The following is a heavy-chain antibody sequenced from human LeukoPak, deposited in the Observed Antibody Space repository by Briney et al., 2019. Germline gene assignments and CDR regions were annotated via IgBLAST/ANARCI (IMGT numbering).Heavy chain of an antibody. V-gene: IGHV1-2*02. CDR1: GYTFTGYY. D-gene: IGHD6-13*01. J-gene: IGHJ5*02. CDR3: ARPYSSSWSDWFDP. CDR2: INPNSGGT. Sequence: GASVKVSCKASGYTFTGYYMHWVRQAPGQGLEWMGWINPNSGGTNYAQKFQGRVTMTRDTSISTAYMELSRLRSDDTAVYYCARPYSSSWSDWFDPWGQGTLVTVSS.